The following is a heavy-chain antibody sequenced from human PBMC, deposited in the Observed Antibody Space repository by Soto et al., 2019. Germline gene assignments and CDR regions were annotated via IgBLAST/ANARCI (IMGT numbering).Heavy chain of an antibody. J-gene: IGHJ4*02. V-gene: IGHV3-30-3*01. Sequence: QVRLVESGGGAVQPGDSLRLSCDASGFTFSTYALHWVRQAPGKGLEWVAFISYTGANQYYADSVKGRFTVSRDNSKNIASRQMTSLKTEDSAVYYCERDAFLYSRGAYYDHWGQGTLVTVSS. CDR3: ERDAFLYSRGAYYDH. CDR1: GFTFSTYA. D-gene: IGHD4-4*01. CDR2: ISYTGANQ.